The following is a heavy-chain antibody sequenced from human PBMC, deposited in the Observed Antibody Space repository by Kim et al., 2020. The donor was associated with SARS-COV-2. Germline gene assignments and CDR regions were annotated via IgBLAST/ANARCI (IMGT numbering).Heavy chain of an antibody. Sequence: ASVKVSCKASGYTFTSYGISWVRQAPGQGLEWMGWISAYNGNTNYAQKLQGRVTMTTDTSTSTAYMELRSLRSDDTAVYYCARVSFYYDRRGDYSANGNGMVVWGQGTTVTVSS. D-gene: IGHD3-22*01. V-gene: IGHV1-18*01. CDR3: ARVSFYYDRRGDYSANGNGMVV. J-gene: IGHJ6*02. CDR1: GYTFTSYG. CDR2: ISAYNGNT.